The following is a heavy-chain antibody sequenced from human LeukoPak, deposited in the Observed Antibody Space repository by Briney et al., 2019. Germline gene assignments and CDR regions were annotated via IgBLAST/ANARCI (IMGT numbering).Heavy chain of an antibody. J-gene: IGHJ3*02. V-gene: IGHV3-30*18. CDR2: ISYDGSNK. CDR3: AKKSDSSGYYYSSADAFDI. Sequence: GGSLRLSCAASGFTFSGYEMHWVRQAPGKGLEWVAVISYDGSNKYYADSVKGRFTISRDNSKNTLYLQMNSLRAEDTAVYYCAKKSDSSGYYYSSADAFDIWGQGTMVTVSS. D-gene: IGHD3-22*01. CDR1: GFTFSGYE.